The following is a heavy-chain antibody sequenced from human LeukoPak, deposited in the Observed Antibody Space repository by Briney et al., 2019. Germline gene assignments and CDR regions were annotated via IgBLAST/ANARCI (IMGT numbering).Heavy chain of an antibody. J-gene: IGHJ4*02. V-gene: IGHV4-61*02. CDR3: ARSGYYDILTGLLYFDY. Sequence: SQTLSLTCTVSGGSISSGSYYWSWIRQPAGKGLEWIGRIYTSGSTNYNPSLKSRVTISVDTSKNQFSLKLSSVTAADTAVYYCARSGYYDILTGLLYFDYWDQGTLVTVSS. CDR1: GGSISSGSYY. D-gene: IGHD3-9*01. CDR2: IYTSGST.